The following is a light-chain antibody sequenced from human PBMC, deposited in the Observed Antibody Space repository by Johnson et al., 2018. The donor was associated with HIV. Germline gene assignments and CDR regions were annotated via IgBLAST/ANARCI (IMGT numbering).Light chain of an antibody. CDR3: GTWDSSLSAYV. J-gene: IGLJ1*01. V-gene: IGLV1-51*01. CDR2: DNN. Sequence: QSVLTQPPSVSAAPGQKVTISCSGSSSNIGNNYVSWYQQLPGTAPKLVIYDNNKRPSGIPDQFSGCKSGTSATLGITGLQTGDEADYYCGTWDSSLSAYVFGTGTKVTV. CDR1: SSNIGNNY.